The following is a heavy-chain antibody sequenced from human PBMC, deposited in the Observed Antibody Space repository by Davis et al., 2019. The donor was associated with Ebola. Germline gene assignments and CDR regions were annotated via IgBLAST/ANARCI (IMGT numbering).Heavy chain of an antibody. J-gene: IGHJ6*02. Sequence: SVKVSCKASGGTFSSYAISWVRQAPGQGLEWMGRIIPILGIANYAQKFQGRVTITADKSTSTAYMELSSLRSEDTAVYYCASGPIDYGDYKYYYYSMDVWGQGTTVTVSS. V-gene: IGHV1-69*04. D-gene: IGHD4-17*01. CDR2: IIPILGIA. CDR1: GGTFSSYA. CDR3: ASGPIDYGDYKYYYYSMDV.